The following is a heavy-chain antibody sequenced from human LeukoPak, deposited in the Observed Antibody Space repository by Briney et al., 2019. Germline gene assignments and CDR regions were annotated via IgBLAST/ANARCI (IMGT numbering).Heavy chain of an antibody. CDR3: ASDSTAGNVYY. J-gene: IGHJ4*02. CDR2: IYYSGST. CDR1: GGSISNSRYY. V-gene: IGHV4-39*07. Sequence: SETLSLTCTVSGGSISNSRYYWGWIRQPPGKGLECIGTIYYSGSTYYNPSLKSRVTISVDTSKNQFSLKLSSVTAADTAVYYCASDSTAGNVYYWGQGTLVTVSS. D-gene: IGHD6-13*01.